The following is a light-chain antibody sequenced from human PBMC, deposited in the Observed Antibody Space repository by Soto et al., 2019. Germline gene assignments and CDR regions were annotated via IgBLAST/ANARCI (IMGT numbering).Light chain of an antibody. CDR3: QQYYTTPVT. CDR2: WAS. V-gene: IGKV4-1*01. CDR1: QNVLYSSNNKNY. J-gene: IGKJ4*01. Sequence: DIVMTQSPDSLAVSLGERATINCKSSQNVLYSSNNKNYLAWYQQKPGQPPKLLIYWASTRESGVPDRFSGSGSGKDFTLTISSLQAEDVAVYYCQQYYTTPVTFGGGTKVEI.